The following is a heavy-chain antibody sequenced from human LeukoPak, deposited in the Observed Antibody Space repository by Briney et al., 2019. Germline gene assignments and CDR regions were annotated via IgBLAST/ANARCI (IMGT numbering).Heavy chain of an antibody. J-gene: IGHJ5*02. CDR2: IYYSGST. CDR3: ARHRYGSGSYT. D-gene: IGHD3-10*01. V-gene: IGHV4-39*01. CDR1: GFTFSRYA. Sequence: GSLRLSCTASGFTFSRYAMSWVRQAPGKGLEWIGSIYYSGSTYCNPSLKSRVTISVDTSKNQFSLKLSSVTAADTAVYYCARHRYGSGSYTWGQGTLVTVSS.